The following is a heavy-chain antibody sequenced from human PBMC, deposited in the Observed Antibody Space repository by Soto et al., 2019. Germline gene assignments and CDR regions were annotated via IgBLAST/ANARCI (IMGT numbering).Heavy chain of an antibody. CDR2: IYWDDDK. J-gene: IGHJ5*02. V-gene: IGHV2-5*02. CDR1: GFSLSTSGVG. Sequence: SGPTLVNPTQTLTLTCTFSGFSLSTSGVGVGWIRQPPGKALEWLALIYWDDDKRYSPSLKSRLTITKDTSKNQVVLTMTNMDPVDTATYYCLHRRLPAYYANWFDPWGQGPLVTVPS. D-gene: IGHD3-10*01. CDR3: LHRRLPAYYANWFDP.